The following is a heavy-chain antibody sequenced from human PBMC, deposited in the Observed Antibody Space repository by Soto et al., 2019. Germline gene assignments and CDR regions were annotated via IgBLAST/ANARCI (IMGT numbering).Heavy chain of an antibody. V-gene: IGHV1-69*04. CDR3: AREGSGYFRDY. D-gene: IGHD6-19*01. Sequence: GASVKVSCKASGGTFSSYTIIWVRQAPGQGLEWMGRIIPILGIANYAQKFQGRVTITADKSTSTAYMELSSLRSEDTAVYYCAREGSGYFRDYWGQGTLVTVSS. J-gene: IGHJ4*02. CDR1: GGTFSSYT. CDR2: IIPILGIA.